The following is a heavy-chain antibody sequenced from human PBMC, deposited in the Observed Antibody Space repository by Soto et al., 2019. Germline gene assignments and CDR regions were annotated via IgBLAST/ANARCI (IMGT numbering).Heavy chain of an antibody. CDR2: IFYSGSSGST. J-gene: IGHJ5*02. V-gene: IGHV4-59*01. Sequence: SETLSLTCSVSGASISSYYWSWIRQPPGKGLEWIGYIFYSGSSGSTNYNPSLKSRVTISVDTSKNQFSLKLSSVTAADTAVYYCARTALGWLDPWAQGTLVTVSS. D-gene: IGHD2-21*02. CDR1: GASISSYY. CDR3: ARTALGWLDP.